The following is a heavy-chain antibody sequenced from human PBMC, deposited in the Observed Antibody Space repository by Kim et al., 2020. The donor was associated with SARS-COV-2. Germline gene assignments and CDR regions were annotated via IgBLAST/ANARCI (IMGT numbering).Heavy chain of an antibody. J-gene: IGHJ6*02. CDR3: AKGGGYSSSKNYYYYYGMDV. V-gene: IGHV3-30*18. CDR1: GFTFSSYG. Sequence: GGSLRLSCAASGFTFSSYGMHWVRQAPGKGLEWVAVISYDGSNKYYADSVKGRFTISRDNSKNTLYLQMNSLRAEDTAVYYCAKGGGYSSSKNYYYYYGMDVWGQGTTVTVSS. CDR2: ISYDGSNK. D-gene: IGHD6-6*01.